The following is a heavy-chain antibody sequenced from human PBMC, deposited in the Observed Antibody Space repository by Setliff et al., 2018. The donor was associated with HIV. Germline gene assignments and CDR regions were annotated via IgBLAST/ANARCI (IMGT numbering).Heavy chain of an antibody. CDR3: GTVTTGHWYFDL. J-gene: IGHJ2*01. CDR2: IKHSGNI. V-gene: IGHV4-38-2*01. Sequence: SETLSLTCAVSGYSISSNYYWGWIRQSPGKGLEWIGSIKHSGNIYYNSSLKSRFPVSRDTSKNQFFLKLSSVTAADTAVYYCGTVTTGHWYFDLWGRGTLVTVSS. CDR1: GYSISSNYY. D-gene: IGHD4-17*01.